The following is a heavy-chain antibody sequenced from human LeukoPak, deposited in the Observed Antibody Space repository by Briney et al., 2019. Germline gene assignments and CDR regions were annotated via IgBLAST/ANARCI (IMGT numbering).Heavy chain of an antibody. CDR2: ITASGGRA. D-gene: IGHD4-17*01. CDR3: AKIQKLYGGYDAFDM. J-gene: IGHJ3*02. Sequence: GGFLRLSCAASGFTFSTYGMSWVRQAPGKGLEWVSGITASGGRAHYRDAVRGRFSISRDNSKNSLYLQMNSLRVEDTAIYYCAKIQKLYGGYDAFDMWGEGTRVTVSS. V-gene: IGHV3-23*01. CDR1: GFTFSTYG.